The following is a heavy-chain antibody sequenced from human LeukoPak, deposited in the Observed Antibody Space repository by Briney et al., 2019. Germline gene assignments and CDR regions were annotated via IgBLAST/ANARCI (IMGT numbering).Heavy chain of an antibody. Sequence: SETLSLTCTVSGGSISSYYWSWIRQPPGKGLEWIGYIYYSGSTNYNPSLKSRVTISVDTSKKQFSLKLTSVTVADTAVYYCARETSQKGAHYMDVWGKGTTVTISS. V-gene: IGHV4-59*01. D-gene: IGHD3-16*01. CDR2: IYYSGST. J-gene: IGHJ6*03. CDR3: ARETSQKGAHYMDV. CDR1: GGSISSYY.